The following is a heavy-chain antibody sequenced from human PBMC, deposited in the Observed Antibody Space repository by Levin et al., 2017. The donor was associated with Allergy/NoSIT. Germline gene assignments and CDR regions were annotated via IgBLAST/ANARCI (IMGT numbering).Heavy chain of an antibody. D-gene: IGHD6-19*01. CDR2: INPNSGGT. J-gene: IGHJ5*02. CDR3: ARVLGYSSGWYWFDP. Sequence: GGSLRLSCKASGYTFTGYYMHWMRQAPGQGLEWMGWINPNSGGTNYAQKFQGRVTMTRDTSISTAYMELSRLRSDDTAVYYCARVLGYSSGWYWFDPWGQGTLVTVSS. V-gene: IGHV1-2*02. CDR1: GYTFTGYY.